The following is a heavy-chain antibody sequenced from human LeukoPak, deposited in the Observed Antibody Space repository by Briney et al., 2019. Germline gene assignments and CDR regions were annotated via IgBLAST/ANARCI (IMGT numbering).Heavy chain of an antibody. D-gene: IGHD3-3*01. J-gene: IGHJ6*02. CDR1: GGSISSYY. Sequence: SETLSLTCTVSGGSISSYYWSWIRQPPGKGLEWIGYIYYSGSTNYNPSLKSRVTISVDTSKNQFSLKLSSVTAADTAVYYCARGGYDFWSGYSSTYYYGMDVWGQGTTVTVSS. CDR2: IYYSGST. V-gene: IGHV4-59*01. CDR3: ARGGYDFWSGYSSTYYYGMDV.